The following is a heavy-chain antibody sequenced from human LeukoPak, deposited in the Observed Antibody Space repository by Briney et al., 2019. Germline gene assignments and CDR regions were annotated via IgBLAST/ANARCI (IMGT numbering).Heavy chain of an antibody. Sequence: GGSLRLSCAASGFTFSSYAMSWVRQAPGKGLEWVSAISGSGGSTYYADSVKGRFTISRDNSKNTLYLRMNSLRAEDTAVYYCAKFADSSGYYRYYFDYWGQGTLVTVSS. J-gene: IGHJ4*02. CDR1: GFTFSSYA. CDR3: AKFADSSGYYRYYFDY. V-gene: IGHV3-23*01. D-gene: IGHD3-22*01. CDR2: ISGSGGST.